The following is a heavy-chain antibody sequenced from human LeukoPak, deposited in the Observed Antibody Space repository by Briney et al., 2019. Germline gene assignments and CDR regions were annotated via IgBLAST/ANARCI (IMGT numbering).Heavy chain of an antibody. D-gene: IGHD4-23*01. CDR3: ARNPRGGKFDY. V-gene: IGHV4-59*08. Sequence: SETLSLTCTVSGGSISSYYWSWIRQPPGKGLEWIGYIYYSGSTNYNPSLKSRVTISVDTSKNQFSLKLSSVTAADTAVYYCARNPRGGKFDYWGQGTLVTVSS. CDR1: GGSISSYY. J-gene: IGHJ4*02. CDR2: IYYSGST.